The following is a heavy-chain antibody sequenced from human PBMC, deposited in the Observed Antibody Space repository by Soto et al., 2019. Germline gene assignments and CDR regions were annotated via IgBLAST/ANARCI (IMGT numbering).Heavy chain of an antibody. CDR1: GVTFSSYA. V-gene: IGHV3-30-3*01. D-gene: IGHD3-3*01. J-gene: IGHJ4*02. Sequence: GGSLRLSSAASGVTFSSYAMHWVRQAPGKGLEWVAVISYDGSNKYYADSVKGRFTISRDNSKNTLYLQMNSLRAEDTAVYYCARDPARFLEWFEGHFDYWGQGTQVTVSS. CDR3: ARDPARFLEWFEGHFDY. CDR2: ISYDGSNK.